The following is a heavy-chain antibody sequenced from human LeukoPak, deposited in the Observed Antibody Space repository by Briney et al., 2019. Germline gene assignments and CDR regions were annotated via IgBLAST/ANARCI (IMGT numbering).Heavy chain of an antibody. CDR2: IDWDDDK. Sequence: SGPALVKPTQTLTLTCTFSGFSLSTSGMCVSWIRQPPGKALEWLALIDWDDDKYYSTSLKTRLTISKDTSKNQVVLTMTNMDPVDTATYYCARISGSGSYYYYYGMDVWGQGTTVTVS. V-gene: IGHV2-70*01. D-gene: IGHD3-10*01. J-gene: IGHJ6*02. CDR3: ARISGSGSYYYYYGMDV. CDR1: GFSLSTSGMC.